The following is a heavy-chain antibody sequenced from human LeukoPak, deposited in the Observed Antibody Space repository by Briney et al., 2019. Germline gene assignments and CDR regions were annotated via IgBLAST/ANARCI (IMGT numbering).Heavy chain of an antibody. J-gene: IGHJ4*02. CDR2: ISGSGGST. V-gene: IGHV3-23*01. D-gene: IGHD3-3*01. CDR1: GFTFSSYA. Sequence: PGGSLRLSCAASGFTFSSYAMSWVRQAPGQGLEWVSAISGSGGSTYYADSVKGRFTISRDNSKNTLYLQMNSLGAEDTAVYYCAKDPHFGVVIIPHFDYWGQGTLVTVSS. CDR3: AKDPHFGVVIIPHFDY.